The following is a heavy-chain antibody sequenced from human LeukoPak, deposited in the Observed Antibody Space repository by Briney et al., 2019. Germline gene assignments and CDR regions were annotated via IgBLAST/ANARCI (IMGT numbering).Heavy chain of an antibody. J-gene: IGHJ6*03. D-gene: IGHD2-2*01. CDR2: TRYDESNK. CDR1: GFTFSTYG. V-gene: IGHV3-30*02. Sequence: GGSLRLSCAASGFTFSTYGMHWVRQAPGKGLEWVAFTRYDESNKYYADSVKGRFTISRHNSKNTLYLQMNSLRAEDTAVYYCAKGGDQLTPWTDYYYYMDVWGKGTTVTVSS. CDR3: AKGGDQLTPWTDYYYYMDV.